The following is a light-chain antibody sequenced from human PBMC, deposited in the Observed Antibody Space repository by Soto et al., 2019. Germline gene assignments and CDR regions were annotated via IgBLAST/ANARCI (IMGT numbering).Light chain of an antibody. Sequence: QSALTQPPSASGSPGQSVTISCTGTSSNVGGYHYVSWYQQHPGKAPKLMIYEVSKRPSGVPDRFSGSKSGNTASLTVSGLQDEDEADYYCSSYAGSNYVVFGGGTKLTVL. CDR3: SSYAGSNYVV. V-gene: IGLV2-8*01. CDR2: EVS. J-gene: IGLJ2*01. CDR1: SSNVGGYHY.